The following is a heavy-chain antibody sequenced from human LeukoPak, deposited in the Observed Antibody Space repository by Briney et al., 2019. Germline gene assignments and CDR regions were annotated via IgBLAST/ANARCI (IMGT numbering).Heavy chain of an antibody. CDR3: AKWGGYYDFWSGYYTEVYYYGMDV. Sequence: GGSLRLSCAASGFTFSSYAMSWVRQAPGKGLEWVSAISGSGGSTYYADSVKGRFTISRDNSKNTLYLQMNSLRAEDTAVYYCAKWGGYYDFWSGYYTEVYYYGMDVWGQGTTVTVSS. V-gene: IGHV3-23*01. CDR1: GFTFSSYA. CDR2: ISGSGGST. D-gene: IGHD3-3*01. J-gene: IGHJ6*02.